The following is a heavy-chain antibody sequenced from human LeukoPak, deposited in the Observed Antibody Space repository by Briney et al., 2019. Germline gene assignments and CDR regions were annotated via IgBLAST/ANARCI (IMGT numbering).Heavy chain of an antibody. CDR2: ISSSSSYI. J-gene: IGHJ3*02. CDR3: ARDGYCGGDCYDAFDI. CDR1: GFNFSSYS. Sequence: PGGSLRLSCAASGFNFSSYSMNWVRQAPGKGLEWVSSISSSSSYIYYADSVKGRFTISRDNAKNSLYLQMNSLRAEDTAVYYCARDGYCGGDCYDAFDIWGQGTMVTVSS. V-gene: IGHV3-21*01. D-gene: IGHD2-21*01.